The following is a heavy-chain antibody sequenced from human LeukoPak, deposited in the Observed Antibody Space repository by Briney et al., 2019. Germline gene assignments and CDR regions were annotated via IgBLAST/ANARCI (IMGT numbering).Heavy chain of an antibody. V-gene: IGHV3-23*01. CDR3: AKERGQWLYYYFDY. CDR1: GFTFSSYW. Sequence: GGSLRLSCAASGFTFSSYWMSWVHQAPGKGLEWVSAISGSGGSTYYADSVKGRFTISRDNSKNTLYLQMNSLRAEDTAVYYCAKERGQWLYYYFDYWGQGTLVTVSS. D-gene: IGHD6-19*01. CDR2: ISGSGGST. J-gene: IGHJ4*02.